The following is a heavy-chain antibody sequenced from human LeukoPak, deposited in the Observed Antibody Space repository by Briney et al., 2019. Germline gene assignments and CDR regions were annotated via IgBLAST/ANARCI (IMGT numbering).Heavy chain of an antibody. D-gene: IGHD6-13*01. CDR1: GFTFSLAW. Sequence: GGSRRLSCAASGFTFSLAWMNWVRQAPGKGLEWVGHIKRKSDGGATDYAAPVKGRFTISRDDSKNRQYLQMNSLKTEDTGVYYCTTGYGSSWYGWGQGTLVTVSS. CDR3: TTGYGSSWYG. J-gene: IGHJ4*02. CDR2: IKRKSDGGAT. V-gene: IGHV3-15*01.